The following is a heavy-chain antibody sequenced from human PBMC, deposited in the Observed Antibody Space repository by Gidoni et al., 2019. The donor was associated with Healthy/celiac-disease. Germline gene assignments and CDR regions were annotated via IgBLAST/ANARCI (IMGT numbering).Heavy chain of an antibody. J-gene: IGHJ3*02. CDR2: IIPIFGTA. CDR3: ARHPKGEVDAFDI. V-gene: IGHV1-69*01. D-gene: IGHD3-16*01. Sequence: QVQLVQSGAEVKKPGSSVTVSCKASGGTFSSDAISWVRQAPGQGLEWVGGIIPIFGTANYAQKFQGRVTITADESTSTAYMELSSLRSEDTDVYYCARHPKGEVDAFDIWGQGTMVTVSS. CDR1: GGTFSSDA.